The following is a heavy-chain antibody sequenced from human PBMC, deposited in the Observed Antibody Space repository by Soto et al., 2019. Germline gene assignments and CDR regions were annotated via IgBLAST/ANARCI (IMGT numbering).Heavy chain of an antibody. Sequence: VASVKVSCKAPGDTFTSYYLNWVRQAPGQGLEWMGVINPHGGSTKYAQKFQGRITMTRDTSRSTVYMELSSLRSDDTAIYYCARSSGGNFGIIIEGPNWFDPWGQGTLVTVSS. CDR3: ARSSGGNFGIIIEGPNWFDP. J-gene: IGHJ5*02. D-gene: IGHD3-3*01. CDR2: INPHGGST. V-gene: IGHV1-46*01. CDR1: GDTFTSYY.